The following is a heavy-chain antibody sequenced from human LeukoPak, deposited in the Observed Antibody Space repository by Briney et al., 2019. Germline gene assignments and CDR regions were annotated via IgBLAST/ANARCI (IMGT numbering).Heavy chain of an antibody. CDR2: ISYDGSNK. D-gene: IGHD2-8*01. CDR1: GFTFSIYS. J-gene: IGHJ4*02. CDR3: AKGYATPKSRYYFDY. V-gene: IGHV3-30*18. Sequence: PGGSLRLSCAASGFTFSIYSMNWVRQAPGKGLEWVAVISYDGSNKYYADSVKGRFTISRDNSKNTLYLQMNSLRAEDTAVYYCAKGYATPKSRYYFDYWGQGTLVTVSS.